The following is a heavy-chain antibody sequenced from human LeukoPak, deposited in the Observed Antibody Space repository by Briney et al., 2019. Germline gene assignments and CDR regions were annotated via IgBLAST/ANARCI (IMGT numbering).Heavy chain of an antibody. CDR2: ISFSGAYI. Sequence: PGGSLRLSCAASGFTFSSYEMNWVRQAPGEGLEWVSSISFSGAYIYYAASVKGRFTISRDNAKNSVFLQLNSVKVKDTAVYYCARDGVKESSSVFYFDYWGQGTLVTVSS. J-gene: IGHJ4*02. D-gene: IGHD3-10*01. CDR3: ARDGVKESSSVFYFDY. CDR1: GFTFSSYE. V-gene: IGHV3-48*03.